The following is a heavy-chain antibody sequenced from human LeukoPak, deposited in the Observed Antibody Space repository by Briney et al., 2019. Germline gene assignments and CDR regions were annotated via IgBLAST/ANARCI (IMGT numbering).Heavy chain of an antibody. V-gene: IGHV1-2*02. J-gene: IGHJ6*03. D-gene: IGHD3-3*01. CDR2: INPNSGGT. Sequence: ASVKVSCKASGYTFTGYYMHWVRQAPGQGLEWMGWINPNSGGTNYAQKFQGRVTMTRDTSISTAYMELSRLRSDDTAVYYCARHYDFWSGYRSDYYYYYMDVWGKGTTVTVSS. CDR1: GYTFTGYY. CDR3: ARHYDFWSGYRSDYYYYYMDV.